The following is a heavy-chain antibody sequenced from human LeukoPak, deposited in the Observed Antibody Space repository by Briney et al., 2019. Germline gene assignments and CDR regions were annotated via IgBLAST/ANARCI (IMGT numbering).Heavy chain of an antibody. V-gene: IGHV1-2*02. J-gene: IGHJ5*02. CDR2: INPNSCGT. Sequence: ASVKVSCKASGYTFTGYYMHWVRQAPGQGLEWMGWINPNSCGTNYAQKFQGRVTMTRETSIRTAYMELSRLRSDDTGVYYCARGAYYDSSGYSTPAYNWCVPWGEGTLVTVSS. CDR1: GYTFTGYY. D-gene: IGHD3-22*01. CDR3: ARGAYYDSSGYSTPAYNWCVP.